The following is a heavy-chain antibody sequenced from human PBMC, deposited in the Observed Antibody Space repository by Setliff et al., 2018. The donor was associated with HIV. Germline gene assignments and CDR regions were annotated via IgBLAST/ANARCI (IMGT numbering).Heavy chain of an antibody. J-gene: IGHJ4*02. CDR3: ARLSLPDDYGDLGGVDF. V-gene: IGHV3-7*03. CDR1: GFTFSDFW. D-gene: IGHD4-17*01. CDR2: ISPDGSRN. Sequence: PGGSLRLSCEASGFTFSDFWMHWVRQAPGKGLEWVASISPDGSRNYCVGSVKGRFTASRDNAKSSLYLQMNSLRAEDTAVYYCARLSLPDDYGDLGGVDFWGQGTLVTVSS.